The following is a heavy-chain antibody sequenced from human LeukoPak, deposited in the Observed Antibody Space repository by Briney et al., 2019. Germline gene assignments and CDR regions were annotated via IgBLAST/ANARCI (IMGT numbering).Heavy chain of an antibody. CDR2: ISSSSSYI. D-gene: IGHD6-13*01. V-gene: IGHV3-21*01. CDR3: ARSFLSIAAAATDY. Sequence: GGSLRLSCAASGFTFSSYSMNWVRPAPGKGLEWVSSISSSSSYIYYADSVKGRFTISRDNAKSSLYLQMNSLRAEDTAVYYCARSFLSIAAAATDYWGQGTLVTVSS. J-gene: IGHJ4*02. CDR1: GFTFSSYS.